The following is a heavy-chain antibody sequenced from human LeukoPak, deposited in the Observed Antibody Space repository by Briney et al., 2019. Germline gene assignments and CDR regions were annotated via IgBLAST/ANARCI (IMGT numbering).Heavy chain of an antibody. CDR3: AKGSPLRAFDI. V-gene: IGHV3-23*01. Sequence: GGSLRLSCAASGFTFSSYAMSWVRQAPGKGLEWVAAISGRGGSTNYADSVKGPFTISRDNPKNTLYLQMNSLRDEDTAVYYCAKGSPLRAFDIWGQGTMVTVSS. D-gene: IGHD3-16*01. CDR2: ISGRGGST. CDR1: GFTFSSYA. J-gene: IGHJ3*02.